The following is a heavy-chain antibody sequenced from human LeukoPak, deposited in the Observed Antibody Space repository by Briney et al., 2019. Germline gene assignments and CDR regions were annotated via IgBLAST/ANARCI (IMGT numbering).Heavy chain of an antibody. CDR1: GGSISSYY. CDR2: IYTSGST. J-gene: IGHJ6*03. CDR3: ARGTGTTIYYYMDV. D-gene: IGHD1-7*01. V-gene: IGHV4-4*07. Sequence: SETLSLTCTVSGGSISSYYWSWIRQPAGKGLEWIGRIYTSGSTNYNPSLKSRVTISVDKSKNQFSLKLSSVTAADTAVYYCARGTGTTIYYYMDVWGKGTTVTVSS.